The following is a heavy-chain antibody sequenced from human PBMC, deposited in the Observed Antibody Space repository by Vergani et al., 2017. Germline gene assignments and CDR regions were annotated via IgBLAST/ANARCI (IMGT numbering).Heavy chain of an antibody. V-gene: IGHV3-21*01. CDR2: ISSSSSYI. J-gene: IGHJ4*02. CDR3: AREQWLSPYYFDY. CDR1: GFTFSSYS. D-gene: IGHD6-19*01. Sequence: EVQLLESGGGLVQPGGSLRLSCAASGFTFSSYSMNWVRQAPGKGLEWVSSISSSSSYIYYADSVKGRFTISRDNAKNSLYLQMNSLRAEDTAVYYCAREQWLSPYYFDYWGQGTLVTVSS.